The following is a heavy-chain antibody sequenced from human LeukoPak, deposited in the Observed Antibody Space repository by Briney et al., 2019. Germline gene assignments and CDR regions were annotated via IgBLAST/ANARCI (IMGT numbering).Heavy chain of an antibody. CDR1: GFTFSNAW. J-gene: IGHJ4*02. D-gene: IGHD3-16*02. CDR3: TTSPYIWGSYLSNY. Sequence: GGSLRLSCGASGFTFSNAWMSWVRQTPGKGLEWVGRIKSKTDGGTTDYAAPVKGRFTISRDDSKNTLYLQMNSLKTEDTALYYCTTSPYIWGSYLSNYWGQGTLVTVSS. CDR2: IKSKTDGGTT. V-gene: IGHV3-15*01.